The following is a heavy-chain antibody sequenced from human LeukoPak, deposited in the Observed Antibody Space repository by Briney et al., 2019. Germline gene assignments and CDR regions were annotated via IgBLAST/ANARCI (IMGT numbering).Heavy chain of an antibody. J-gene: IGHJ6*02. V-gene: IGHV4-31*03. CDR2: IYYSGST. Sequence: PSETLSLTCTVSGGSISSGGYYWSWIRQHPGKGLEWIGYIYYSGSTYYNPSLKSRITISVDTSKNQFSLKLSSVTAADTAVYYCARDSSKTPIGYYYGMDVWGQGTTVTVSS. D-gene: IGHD3-22*01. CDR3: ARDSSKTPIGYYYGMDV. CDR1: GGSISSGGYY.